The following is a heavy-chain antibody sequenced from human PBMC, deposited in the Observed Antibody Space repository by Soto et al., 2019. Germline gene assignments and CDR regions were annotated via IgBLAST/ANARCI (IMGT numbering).Heavy chain of an antibody. D-gene: IGHD3-10*01. V-gene: IGHV3-7*01. J-gene: IGHJ4*02. CDR3: ARDLTMVRGVISR. CDR1: GFTFSSYW. Sequence: GGSLRLSCASSGFTFSSYWMSWVRQAPGKGLEWVANIKQDGSEKYYVDSVKGRFTISRDNAKNSLYLQMNSLRAEDTAVYYCARDLTMVRGVISRWGQGTLVTVSS. CDR2: IKQDGSEK.